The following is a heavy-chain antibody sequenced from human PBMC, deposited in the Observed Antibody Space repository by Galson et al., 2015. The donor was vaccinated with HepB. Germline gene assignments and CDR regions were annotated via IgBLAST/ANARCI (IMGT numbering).Heavy chain of an antibody. CDR1: GFTFSSYG. V-gene: IGHV3-30*18. D-gene: IGHD5-12*01. CDR2: ISKDGSNK. Sequence: SLRLSCAASGFTFSSYGMHWVRQAPGKGLVWVAVISKDGSNKYYADSVKGRFTISRDNSKNTLYLQMNSLRAEDTAVYYCAKGESADVVATIRGPYYYYYVMDFWGKGTTVTVAS. J-gene: IGHJ6*04. CDR3: AKGESADVVATIRGPYYYYYVMDF.